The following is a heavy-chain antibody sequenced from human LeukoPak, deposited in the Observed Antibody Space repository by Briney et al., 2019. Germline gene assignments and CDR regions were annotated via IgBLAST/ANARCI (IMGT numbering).Heavy chain of an antibody. Sequence: PSETLSLTCTVSGGSISSYYWSWIRQPPGKGLEWIGYIYYSGSTNYNPSLKSRVTISVDTSKNQFSLKLSSVTAADTAVYYCARAEYSSSAPRPSGGYGMDVWGQGTTVTVSS. CDR2: IYYSGST. CDR3: ARAEYSSSAPRPSGGYGMDV. V-gene: IGHV4-59*01. J-gene: IGHJ6*02. CDR1: GGSISSYY. D-gene: IGHD6-13*01.